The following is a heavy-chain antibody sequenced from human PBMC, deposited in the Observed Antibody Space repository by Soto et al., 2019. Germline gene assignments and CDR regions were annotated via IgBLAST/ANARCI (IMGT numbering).Heavy chain of an antibody. J-gene: IGHJ4*02. CDR1: GFIFSTYW. V-gene: IGHV3-7*01. Sequence: EEQLVESGGGLVQPGGSLRLSCAVSGFIFSTYWMTWVRQPPGKGLEWVANIDQDGSEKYYLDSVRGRFTISRDNAKNSLYLQMNSRRAEDTAVYYCVCGGNVVVYWGQGTLVTVSP. CDR2: IDQDGSEK. D-gene: IGHD3-10*02. CDR3: VCGGNVVVY.